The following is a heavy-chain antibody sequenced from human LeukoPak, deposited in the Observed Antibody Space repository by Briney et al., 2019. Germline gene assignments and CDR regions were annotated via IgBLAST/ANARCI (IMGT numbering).Heavy chain of an antibody. D-gene: IGHD6-19*01. Sequence: GGSLRLSCAASGFTFSSYAMSWVRQAPGKGLEWVSAISGSGGSKYYADSVKGRFTISRDNSKNTLYLQMNSLRAEDTAVYDCAKAGIAVAGADFDYWGQGTLVTVSS. CDR1: GFTFSSYA. CDR3: AKAGIAVAGADFDY. V-gene: IGHV3-23*01. J-gene: IGHJ4*02. CDR2: ISGSGGSK.